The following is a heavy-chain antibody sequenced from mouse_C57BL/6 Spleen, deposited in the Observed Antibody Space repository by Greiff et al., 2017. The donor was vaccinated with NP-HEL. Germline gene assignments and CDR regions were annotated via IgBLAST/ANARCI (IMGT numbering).Heavy chain of an antibody. Sequence: QVQLQQSGPELVKPGASVKISCKASGYAFSSSWMNWVKQRPGKGLEWIGRIYPGDGDTNSNGKFKGKATLTADKSSSTAYMQLSSLTSEDSAVYFCARDYGSSLWYFDVWGTGTTVTVSS. D-gene: IGHD1-1*01. J-gene: IGHJ1*03. CDR3: ARDYGSSLWYFDV. CDR2: IYPGDGDT. CDR1: GYAFSSSW. V-gene: IGHV1-82*01.